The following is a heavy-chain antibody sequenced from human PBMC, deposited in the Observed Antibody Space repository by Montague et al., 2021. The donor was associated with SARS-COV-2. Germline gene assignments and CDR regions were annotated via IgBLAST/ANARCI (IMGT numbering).Heavy chain of an antibody. CDR3: ARDAYKAAWYFDL. CDR2: ISHDGTIE. J-gene: IGHJ4*02. CDR1: GFALGGHS. Sequence: SLRLSCAASGFALGGHSVHWVRQAPGRGLVWLGDISHDGTIEDYADPVKGRFAISRDNAENTVYLQMNSLRVEDTAVYYCARDAYKAAWYFDLCGRGTLVTVSS. V-gene: IGHV3-30*03. D-gene: IGHD3-16*01.